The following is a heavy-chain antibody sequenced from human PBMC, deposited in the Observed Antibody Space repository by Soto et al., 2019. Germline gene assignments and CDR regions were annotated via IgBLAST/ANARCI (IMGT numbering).Heavy chain of an antibody. CDR3: AKDVCSGSNTSCYTRLDF. J-gene: IGHJ4*02. Sequence: XVSLTLSFAASGFTFDDYSMHWVRQAPGKGLEWVSLISWDGGRTYYADSVRGRFIVSRDSSKNSLYLQMSSLRVEDTALYYCAKDVCSGSNTSCYTRLDFWGQGALVTVSS. CDR1: GFTFDDYS. D-gene: IGHD2-2*02. V-gene: IGHV3-43D*04. CDR2: ISWDGGRT.